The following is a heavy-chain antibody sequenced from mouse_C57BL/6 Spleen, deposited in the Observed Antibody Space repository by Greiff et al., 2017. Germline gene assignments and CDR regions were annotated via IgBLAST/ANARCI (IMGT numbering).Heavy chain of an antibody. J-gene: IGHJ3*01. Sequence: VQLQQSGAELVRPGASVKLSCTASGFNITDDYMHWVKQRPEQGLEWIGWIDPENGDTEYASKFQGKATITADTSSNTAYLQLSSLTSEDTAVYYCTTGYYGSGLAYWGQGTLVTVSA. CDR3: TTGYYGSGLAY. V-gene: IGHV14-4*01. CDR1: GFNITDDY. CDR2: IDPENGDT. D-gene: IGHD1-1*01.